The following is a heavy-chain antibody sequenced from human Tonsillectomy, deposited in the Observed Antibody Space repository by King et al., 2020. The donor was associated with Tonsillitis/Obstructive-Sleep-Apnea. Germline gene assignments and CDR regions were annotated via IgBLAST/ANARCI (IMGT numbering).Heavy chain of an antibody. J-gene: IGHJ3*02. CDR3: TRQYGGRGTRCDVFDI. CDR1: GFTFSGSA. D-gene: IGHD4-23*01. V-gene: IGHV3-73*01. CDR2: IRSKANSYAT. Sequence: VQLVESGGGLVQPGGSLKLSCAASGFTFSGSAMHWVRQASGKGLEWVGRIRSKANSYATAYAASVKGRFTISRDDSKNTAYLQMNSLKTEDTAVYYCTRQYGGRGTRCDVFDIWGQGTMVPVFS.